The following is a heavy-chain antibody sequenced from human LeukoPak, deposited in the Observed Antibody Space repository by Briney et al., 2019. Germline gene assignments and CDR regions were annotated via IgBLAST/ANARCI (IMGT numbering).Heavy chain of an antibody. CDR3: ARRTVVGTLDY. D-gene: IGHD6-13*01. CDR1: GFTFSNAW. CDR2: INSDGSST. J-gene: IGHJ4*02. Sequence: GGSLRLSCAASGFTFSNAWMSWVRQAPGKGLEWVSRINSDGSSTSYADSVKGRFTISRDNAKNTLYLQMNSLRAEDTAVYYCARRTVVGTLDYWGQGTLVTVSS. V-gene: IGHV3-74*01.